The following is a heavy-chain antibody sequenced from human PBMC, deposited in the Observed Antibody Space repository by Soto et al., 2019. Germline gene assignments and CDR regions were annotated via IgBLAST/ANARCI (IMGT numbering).Heavy chain of an antibody. CDR3: AKPSDYDFWSGYYTPEYFQH. J-gene: IGHJ1*01. V-gene: IGHV3-30*18. Sequence: QVQLVESGGGVVQPERSLRLSCAASGFIFSNYGMHWVRQAPGKGLEWVAVVSSAGSTKYYADSVKGRFTISRDNSKNTLYLQMNSLRAEDTAVYYCAKPSDYDFWSGYYTPEYFQHWGQGTLVTVSS. CDR1: GFIFSNYG. D-gene: IGHD3-3*01. CDR2: VSSAGSTK.